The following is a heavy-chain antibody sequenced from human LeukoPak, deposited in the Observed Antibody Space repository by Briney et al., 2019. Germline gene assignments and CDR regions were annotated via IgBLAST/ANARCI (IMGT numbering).Heavy chain of an antibody. CDR1: GGTFSSYA. Sequence: AASVKVSCKASGGTFSSYAISWVRQAPGQGLEWMGWINPNSGGTNYAQKFQGRVTMTRDTSISTAYMELRSLRSDDTAVYYCARVTTIPYYDYVWGSYRDNWFDPWGQGTLVTVSS. V-gene: IGHV1-2*02. CDR3: ARVTTIPYYDYVWGSYRDNWFDP. D-gene: IGHD3-16*02. CDR2: INPNSGGT. J-gene: IGHJ5*02.